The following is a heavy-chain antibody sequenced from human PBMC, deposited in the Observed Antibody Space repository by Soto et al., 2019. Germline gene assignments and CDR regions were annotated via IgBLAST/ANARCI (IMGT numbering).Heavy chain of an antibody. D-gene: IGHD4-17*01. V-gene: IGHV1-58*01. CDR2: IVVGSGNT. CDR1: GFTFTSSA. J-gene: IGHJ4*02. CDR3: AAAYGGNVKDGFDY. Sequence: ASVKVSCKASGFTFTSSAVQWVRQARGQRLEWIGWIVVGSGNTNYAQKFQERVTITRDMSTSTAYMELSSLRSEDTAVYYCAAAYGGNVKDGFDYWGQGTLVTVSS.